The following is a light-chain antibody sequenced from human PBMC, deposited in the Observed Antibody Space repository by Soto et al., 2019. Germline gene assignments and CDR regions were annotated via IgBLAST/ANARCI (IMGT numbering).Light chain of an antibody. CDR3: TAWDDSLSGVV. V-gene: IGLV1-47*01. J-gene: IGLJ2*01. Sequence: QSVLTQPPSASGTPGQRVTISCSGSTSNIGSNFVYWYQHLPGTAPKLLIYGNNQRPSGVPDRFSGSKSGTSASLAISGLRSEDEAAYYCTAWDDSLSGVVFGGGTKLTVL. CDR2: GNN. CDR1: TSNIGSNF.